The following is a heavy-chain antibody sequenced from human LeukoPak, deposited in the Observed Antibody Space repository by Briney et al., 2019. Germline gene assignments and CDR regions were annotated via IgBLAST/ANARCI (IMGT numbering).Heavy chain of an antibody. D-gene: IGHD3-10*01. Sequence: GESLKISCAASGFTFSRYWMQWVRQAPGQGLVWLSHINSDGSSTTYADSVRGRFTTSRDNAKNTLYLQMNSLRAEDTAVYYCVRGNYGVDYWGQGTLVTVSS. CDR3: VRGNYGVDY. V-gene: IGHV3-74*03. CDR1: GFTFSRYW. J-gene: IGHJ4*02. CDR2: INSDGSST.